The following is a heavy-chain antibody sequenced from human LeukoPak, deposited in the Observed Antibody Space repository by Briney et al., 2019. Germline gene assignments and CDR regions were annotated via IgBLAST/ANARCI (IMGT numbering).Heavy chain of an antibody. CDR2: FYYSGST. V-gene: IGHV4-61*01. Sequence: SESLSLTCTVSGGSVSRGSYYWSWIRQPPGKGLEWSGYFYYSGSTNYNPPLKSRVTISVDTSKNQFSLKLSSVTAADTAVYYCARDPRSSGYCSGGSCSDWFDPWGQGTLVTVSS. CDR1: GGSVSRGSYY. CDR3: ARDPRSSGYCSGGSCSDWFDP. J-gene: IGHJ5*02. D-gene: IGHD2-15*01.